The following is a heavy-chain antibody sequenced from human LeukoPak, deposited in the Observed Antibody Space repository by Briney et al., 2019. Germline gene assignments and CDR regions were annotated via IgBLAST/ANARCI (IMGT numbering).Heavy chain of an antibody. D-gene: IGHD1-26*01. CDR2: INQDGSDR. J-gene: IGHJ4*02. V-gene: IGHV3-7*01. Sequence: GGPLRLSCAASGFTFSSYWMSWVRQAPGKGLEWVANINQDGSDRYYVDSVRGRFTISRDNAKSSLYLQMNTLRAEDMAVYYCATTNSGSYYRFDYWGQGALVIVSS. CDR3: ATTNSGSYYRFDY. CDR1: GFTFSSYW.